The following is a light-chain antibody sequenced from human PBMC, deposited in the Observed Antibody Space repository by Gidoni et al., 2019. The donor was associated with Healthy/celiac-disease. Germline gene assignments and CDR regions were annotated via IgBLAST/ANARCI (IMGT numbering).Light chain of an antibody. V-gene: IGKV1-33*01. J-gene: IGKJ3*01. CDR3: QHFDNPGVT. CDR1: QDISNY. Sequence: DIQMTQSPSSLSASGGDRVTITCQASQDISNYLNWYQQKPGKAPKLLIYDASNLETGVPSRFSGSGSGTDFTFTINSLQPEDGATYYCQHFDNPGVTFGPGTKVDIK. CDR2: DAS.